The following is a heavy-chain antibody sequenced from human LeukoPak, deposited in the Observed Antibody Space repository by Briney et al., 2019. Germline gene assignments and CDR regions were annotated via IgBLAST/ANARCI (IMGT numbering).Heavy chain of an antibody. CDR2: INPNNGGT. CDR1: GYTFTDYY. Sequence: GASVKVSCKASGYTFTDYYMHWVRQAPGQGLEWMGWINPNNGGTNYAQKFQGRVTMTRDTSISTAYMELSWLRSDDTAMYFCARRGIEMATITLDYWGQGALVTVSS. J-gene: IGHJ4*02. V-gene: IGHV1-2*02. CDR3: ARRGIEMATITLDY. D-gene: IGHD5-24*01.